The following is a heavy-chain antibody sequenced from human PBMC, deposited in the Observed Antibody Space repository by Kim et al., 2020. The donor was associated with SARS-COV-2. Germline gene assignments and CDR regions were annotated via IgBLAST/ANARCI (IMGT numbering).Heavy chain of an antibody. V-gene: IGHV3-23*01. CDR1: GFTFTGYA. CDR3: MKGGWGWIWDH. J-gene: IGHJ4*02. CDR2: IDGSDGTT. D-gene: IGHD2-2*03. Sequence: GGSLRLSCTTSGFTFTGYAMSLVRQAPGKGLEWVSSIDGSDGTTYYVDSVKGRFTISRDNSKNTLYLQMNSLRADDTAVYYFMKGGWGWIWDHWGQGTRVTVSS.